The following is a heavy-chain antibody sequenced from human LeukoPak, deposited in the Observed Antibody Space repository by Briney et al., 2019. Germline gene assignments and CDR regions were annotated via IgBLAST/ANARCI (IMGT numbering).Heavy chain of an antibody. CDR1: GFTFSDYY. Sequence: KPGGSLRLSCAASGFTFSDYYMSWIRQAPGKGLEWVSYISSSGATIYYADSVRGRFTISRDNAKNSLYLQMNSLRAEDTAVYYCAREVVVPGAPYYFDYWGQGTLVTVSS. D-gene: IGHD2-2*01. J-gene: IGHJ4*02. CDR2: ISSSGATI. CDR3: AREVVVPGAPYYFDY. V-gene: IGHV3-11*01.